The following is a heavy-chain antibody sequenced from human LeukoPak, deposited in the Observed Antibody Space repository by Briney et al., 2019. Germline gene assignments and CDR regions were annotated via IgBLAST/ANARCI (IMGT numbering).Heavy chain of an antibody. J-gene: IGHJ4*02. CDR1: GYTFTSYY. V-gene: IGHV1-46*03. Sequence: ASVKVSCKASGYTFTSYYMHWVRQAPGQGLEWMGIINPSGGSTSYAQKFQGRVTMTRDTSTSTVYMELSSLRSEDTAVYYCARTERWLQLRYYFDCWGQGTLVTVSS. D-gene: IGHD5-24*01. CDR3: ARTERWLQLRYYFDC. CDR2: INPSGGST.